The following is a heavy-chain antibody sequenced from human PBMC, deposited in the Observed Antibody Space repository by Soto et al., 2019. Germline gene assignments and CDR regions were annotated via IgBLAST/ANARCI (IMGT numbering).Heavy chain of an antibody. CDR1: GGSISSGGYS. V-gene: IGHV4-30-2*01. J-gene: IGHJ4*02. D-gene: IGHD4-17*01. CDR2: IYHSGST. Sequence: SETLSLTCAVSGGSISSGGYSWSWIRQPPGKGLEWIGYIYHSGSTYYNPSLRSRVTISLDRSKNQFSLKLSSVTAADTAVYYCARADDYGGNSGGYWGQGTMVTVSS. CDR3: ARADDYGGNSGGY.